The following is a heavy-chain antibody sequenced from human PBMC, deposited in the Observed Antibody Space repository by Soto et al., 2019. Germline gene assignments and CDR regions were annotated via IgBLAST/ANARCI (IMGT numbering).Heavy chain of an antibody. D-gene: IGHD1-26*01. V-gene: IGHV1-58*01. J-gene: IGHJ6*01. Sequence: SVNFSCKASGFTSTSSAVQWVRNACRQRLECIGWIVVGSGNTNYAQIFKERVTISRDMSTSTVYMKLSSLRSEDTAVYYCTADLPAYSFIWYVEYYGIDVRGHVITVSVPS. CDR2: IVVGSGNT. CDR1: GFTSTSSA. CDR3: TADLPAYSFIWYVEYYGIDV.